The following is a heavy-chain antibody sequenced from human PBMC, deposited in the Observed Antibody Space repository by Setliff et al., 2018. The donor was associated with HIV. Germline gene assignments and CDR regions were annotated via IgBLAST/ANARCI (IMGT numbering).Heavy chain of an antibody. D-gene: IGHD2-2*01. CDR2: INIGRGDK. J-gene: IGHJ4*02. CDR1: GFTFDDHT. CDR3: ARRAYCSSTTCFDN. Sequence: GSLRLSCAASGFTFDDHTMNWVRQAPGKGLEWVSSINIGRGDKFYADSVKGRFTISRDNAKNSLYLQMNSLRAEDTAVYYCARRAYCSSTTCFDNWGQGTLVTVSS. V-gene: IGHV3-21*01.